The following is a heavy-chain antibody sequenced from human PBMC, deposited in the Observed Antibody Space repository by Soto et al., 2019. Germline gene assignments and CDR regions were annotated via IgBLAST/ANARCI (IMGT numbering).Heavy chain of an antibody. CDR1: GGSISSGGYY. CDR2: IYYSGST. Sequence: QVQLQESGPGLVKPSQTLSLTCTVSGGSISSGGYYWSWIRQHPGKGLEWTGYIYYSGSTYYNPSLKSRVTISVDTSKNQFSLKLSSVTAADTAVYYCAREGVGATGMGLFDYWGQGTLVTVSS. J-gene: IGHJ4*02. D-gene: IGHD1-26*01. V-gene: IGHV4-31*03. CDR3: AREGVGATGMGLFDY.